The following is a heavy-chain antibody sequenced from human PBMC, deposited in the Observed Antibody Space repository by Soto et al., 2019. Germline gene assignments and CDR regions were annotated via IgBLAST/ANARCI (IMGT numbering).Heavy chain of an antibody. V-gene: IGHV4-39*01. CDR2: IYYSGST. D-gene: IGHD6-13*01. Sequence: QLQLQESGPGLVKPSETLSLTCTVSGGSISSSSYYWGWIRQPPGKGLEWIGSIYYSGSTYYNPSLKSRVTISVDTSKNQFSLKLSSVTAADTAVYYCARQAVRGSAAAGTEVYWGQGTLVTVSS. CDR1: GGSISSSSYY. CDR3: ARQAVRGSAAAGTEVY. J-gene: IGHJ4*02.